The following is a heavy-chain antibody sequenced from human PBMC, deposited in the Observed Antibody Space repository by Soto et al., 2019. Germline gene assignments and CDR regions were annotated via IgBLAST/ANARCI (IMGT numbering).Heavy chain of an antibody. D-gene: IGHD6-19*01. J-gene: IGHJ4*02. CDR2: IAVGSGDT. V-gene: IGHV1-58*02. CDR1: GFTFTSSA. CDR3: GRDSHTSGWYSFDY. Sequence: SVKVSCKASGFTFTSSAMQWVRQARGQRLEWIGWIAVGSGDTNYAQKFQERVTITRDKSTSTTYMEMSSLRSEDTAVYYCGRDSHTSGWYSFDYWGQGTLVTVSS.